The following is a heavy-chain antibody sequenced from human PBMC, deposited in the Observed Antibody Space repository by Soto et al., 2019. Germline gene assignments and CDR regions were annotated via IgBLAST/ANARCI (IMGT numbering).Heavy chain of an antibody. V-gene: IGHV2-5*01. D-gene: IGHD7-27*01. J-gene: IGHJ3*02. CDR1: GFSLRTRAVG. CDR2: IYWNDDQ. CDR3: AHRQDLGAFDI. Sequence: AGPTLVNPPQTLTLICTFSGFSLRTRAVGVVWIRQPPGKALEWLALIYWNDDQRYSPSLKNRLTITKDTSKNHVVLTMTNMDPSETATYYCAHRQDLGAFDIWGQGTMVNVSS.